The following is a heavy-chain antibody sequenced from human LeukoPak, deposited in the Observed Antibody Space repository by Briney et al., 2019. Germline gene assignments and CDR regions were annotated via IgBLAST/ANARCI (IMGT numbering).Heavy chain of an antibody. D-gene: IGHD6-19*01. CDR3: ARDIRVAGERFDP. CDR2: IYYSGST. CDR1: GGSISSSSYY. V-gene: IGHV4-39*07. J-gene: IGHJ5*02. Sequence: SETLSLTCTVSGGSISSSSYYWGWIRQPPGKGLEWIGSIYYSGSTYYNPSHKSRVTISVDTSKNQFSLKLSSVTAADTAVYYCARDIRVAGERFDPWGQGTLVTVSS.